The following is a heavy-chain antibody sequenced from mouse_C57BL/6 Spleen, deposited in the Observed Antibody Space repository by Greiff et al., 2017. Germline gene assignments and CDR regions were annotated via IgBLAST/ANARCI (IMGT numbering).Heavy chain of an antibody. J-gene: IGHJ2*01. V-gene: IGHV1-64*01. CDR3: ASITTANYFDY. D-gene: IGHD1-1*01. CDR1: GYTFTSYW. Sequence: QVQLQQPGAELVQPGASVKLSCTASGYTFTSYWMPWVKQRPGQGLEWIGMIHPNSGSTNYNEKFKSKATLTVDKSSSTAYMQLSSLTSEDSAVYYCASITTANYFDYWGQGTTLTVSS. CDR2: IHPNSGST.